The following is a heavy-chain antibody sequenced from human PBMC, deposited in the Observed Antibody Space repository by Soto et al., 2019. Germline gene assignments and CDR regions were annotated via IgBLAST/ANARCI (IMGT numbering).Heavy chain of an antibody. Sequence: SSETLSLTCTVSGGSISSYYWSWIRQPPGKGREWIGYIYYSGSTNYNPSLKSRVTISVDTSKNQFSLKLSSVTAADTAVYYCAREENYYDSSGYDYWGQGTLVTVS. V-gene: IGHV4-59*01. CDR2: IYYSGST. CDR3: AREENYYDSSGYDY. CDR1: GGSISSYY. J-gene: IGHJ4*02. D-gene: IGHD3-22*01.